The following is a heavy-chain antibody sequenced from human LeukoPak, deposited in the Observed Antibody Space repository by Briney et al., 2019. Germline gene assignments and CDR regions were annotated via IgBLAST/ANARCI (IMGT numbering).Heavy chain of an antibody. J-gene: IGHJ4*02. CDR3: AREESVRYIQGPFDY. CDR2: ISGSGGST. V-gene: IGHV3-23*01. Sequence: GGSLRLSCGASGFTFSTYGMSWVRQAPGKGLEWVSGISGSGGSTYYADSVKGRFTISRDNAKNSLYLQMNSLRAEDTAVYYCAREESVRYIQGPFDYWGQGTLVTVSS. D-gene: IGHD3-9*01. CDR1: GFTFSTYG.